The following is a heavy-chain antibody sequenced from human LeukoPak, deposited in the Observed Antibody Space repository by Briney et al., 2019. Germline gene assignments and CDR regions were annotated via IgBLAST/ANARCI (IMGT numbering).Heavy chain of an antibody. Sequence: SETLSLTCTVSGGSISSSSHYWGWTRQPPGTGLEWIGDLYYSGSTYYNPSLKSRVTISVDTSKNQFSLRLSSVTAADTAVYYCARQGWTHGNSYCYFDYWGQGTLVTVSS. V-gene: IGHV4-39*01. CDR2: LYYSGST. CDR1: GGSISSSSHY. J-gene: IGHJ4*02. D-gene: IGHD1-7*01. CDR3: ARQGWTHGNSYCYFDY.